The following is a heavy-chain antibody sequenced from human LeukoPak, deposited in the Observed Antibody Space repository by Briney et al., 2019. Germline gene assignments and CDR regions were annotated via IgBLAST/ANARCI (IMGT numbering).Heavy chain of an antibody. D-gene: IGHD6-19*01. CDR3: TGGSGWYSPDY. CDR1: GFTFSDSA. V-gene: IGHV3-73*01. J-gene: IGHJ4*02. Sequence: PGGSLRLSCAASGFTFSDSAMNWVRQASGQGLEWVGHIRGKTNSYATAYAASVRGGFTISRDDSKNTAYLQMNSLKTEDTAVYYCTGGSGWYSPDYWGQGTLVTVSS. CDR2: IRGKTNSYAT.